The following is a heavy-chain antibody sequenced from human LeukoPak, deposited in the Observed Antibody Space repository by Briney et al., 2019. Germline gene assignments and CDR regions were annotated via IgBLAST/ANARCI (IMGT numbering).Heavy chain of an antibody. D-gene: IGHD3-3*01. CDR1: GGSISSYY. J-gene: IGHJ3*02. Sequence: SETLSLTCTVSGGSISSYYWSWIRQPPGKGLEWIGYIYYSGSTNYNPSLKSRVTISVDTSKNQFSLKLSSVTAADTAVYYCARHWGVYYDFWSGYYTGIDAFDIWGQGTMVTVSS. V-gene: IGHV4-59*08. CDR3: ARHWGVYYDFWSGYYTGIDAFDI. CDR2: IYYSGST.